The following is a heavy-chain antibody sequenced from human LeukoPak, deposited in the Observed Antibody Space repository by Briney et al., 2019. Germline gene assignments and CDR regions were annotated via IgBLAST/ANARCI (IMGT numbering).Heavy chain of an antibody. V-gene: IGHV3-15*01. Sequence: PGGSLRLSCAASGFTFSNAWMSWVRQAPGKGLEWVGRIKSKTDGGTTDYAAPVKGRFTISRDDPKNTLYLQMNSLKTEDTAVYYCTTSAYYDSSGYYFLPGGLDYWGQGTLVTVSS. D-gene: IGHD3-22*01. CDR3: TTSAYYDSSGYYFLPGGLDY. CDR1: GFTFSNAW. J-gene: IGHJ4*02. CDR2: IKSKTDGGTT.